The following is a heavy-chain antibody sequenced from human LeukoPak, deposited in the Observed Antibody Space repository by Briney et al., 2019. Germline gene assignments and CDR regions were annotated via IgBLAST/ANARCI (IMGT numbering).Heavy chain of an antibody. Sequence: GASVKVSCKASGYTFTSYGISWVRQAPGQGLEWMGWINPNSGGTNYAQKFQGRVTMTRDTSISTAYMELSRLRSDDTAVYYCAREYCSGGSCYSSLVAYWGQGTLVTVSS. CDR2: INPNSGGT. CDR3: AREYCSGGSCYSSLVAY. J-gene: IGHJ4*02. V-gene: IGHV1-2*02. D-gene: IGHD2-15*01. CDR1: GYTFTSYG.